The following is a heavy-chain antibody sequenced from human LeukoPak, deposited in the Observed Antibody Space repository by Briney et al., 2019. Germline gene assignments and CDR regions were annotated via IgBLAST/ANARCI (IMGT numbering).Heavy chain of an antibody. V-gene: IGHV3-11*01. D-gene: IGHD6-13*01. CDR3: ASRQRSGSWSGEYFQH. CDR1: GFTFSDYY. J-gene: IGHJ1*01. Sequence: PGGSLRLSCAASGFTFSDYYMSWIRQAPGKGLEWVSYISSSGSTIYYADSVKGRFTISRDNAKNSLYLQMNSLRAEDTAVYYCASRQRSGSWSGEYFQHWGQGTLVTVSS. CDR2: ISSSGSTI.